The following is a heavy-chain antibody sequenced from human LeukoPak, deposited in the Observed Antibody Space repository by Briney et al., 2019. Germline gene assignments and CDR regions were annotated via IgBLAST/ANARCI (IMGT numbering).Heavy chain of an antibody. V-gene: IGHV3-74*01. CDR1: GFTFSSYW. J-gene: IGHJ6*02. Sequence: GGSLRLSCAASGFTFSSYWMHWVRRAPGKGLVWVSRINSDGSSTSYADSVKGRFTISRDNAKNTLYLQMNSLRAEDTAVYYCARDLPYYDFWSGRYYYGMDVWGQGTTVTVSS. D-gene: IGHD3-3*01. CDR3: ARDLPYYDFWSGRYYYGMDV. CDR2: INSDGSST.